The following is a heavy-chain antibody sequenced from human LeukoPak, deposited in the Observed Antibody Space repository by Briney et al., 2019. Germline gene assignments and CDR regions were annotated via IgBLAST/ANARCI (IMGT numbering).Heavy chain of an antibody. CDR3: ARDGDYGDYGAFDL. V-gene: IGHV3-21*01. CDR2: ISSSSSYI. Sequence: GGSLRLSCAASGFTLSSYSMNWVRQAPGKGLEWVSSISSSSSYIYYADSVKGRFTISRDNAKNSLYLQMNSLRAEDTAVYYCARDGDYGDYGAFDLWGRGTLVTVSS. CDR1: GFTLSSYS. D-gene: IGHD4-17*01. J-gene: IGHJ2*01.